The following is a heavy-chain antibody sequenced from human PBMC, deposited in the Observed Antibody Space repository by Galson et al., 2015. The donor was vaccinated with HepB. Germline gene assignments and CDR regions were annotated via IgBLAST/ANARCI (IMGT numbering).Heavy chain of an antibody. Sequence: SLRLSCAASGFTFSSYLMHWVRQAPGEGLAWVSRIYSGGISINYADSVRGRFSISRDDSRDILYLQMNSLRVDDAARYYCARDGSHYDVDYWGQGTLVTVFS. CDR2: IYSGGISI. V-gene: IGHV3-74*01. CDR3: ARDGSHYDVDY. CDR1: GFTFSSYL. J-gene: IGHJ4*02. D-gene: IGHD1-26*01.